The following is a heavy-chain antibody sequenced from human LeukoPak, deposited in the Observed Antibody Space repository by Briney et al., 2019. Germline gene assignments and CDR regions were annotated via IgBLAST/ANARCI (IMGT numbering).Heavy chain of an antibody. Sequence: GGSLRLSCAASGFTFSDYNMSWMRQAPGKGLEWVSYISGSGDTKYYADSVKGRFTISRDNAKNSLYVQMNSLRAEDTAVYYCTRADGDFVGDWGQGTLVTVSS. J-gene: IGHJ4*02. CDR2: ISGSGDTK. CDR1: GFTFSDYN. D-gene: IGHD4-17*01. CDR3: TRADGDFVGD. V-gene: IGHV3-11*01.